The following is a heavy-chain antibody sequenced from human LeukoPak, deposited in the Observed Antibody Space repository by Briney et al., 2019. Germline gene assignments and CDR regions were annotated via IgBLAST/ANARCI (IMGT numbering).Heavy chain of an antibody. J-gene: IGHJ6*02. CDR2: VYYTGTT. CDR3: ARQSDPYYHYGLDF. V-gene: IGHV4-59*01. CDR1: GGSIKNYY. Sequence: SVTLSLTCTLSGGSIKNYYWSWIRQPLGKGLEWIGYVYYTGTTSYNPSLKSRVTISVETSKNQFSLTLNSVTAADTAVYHCARQSDPYYHYGLDFWGQGTTVIVSS.